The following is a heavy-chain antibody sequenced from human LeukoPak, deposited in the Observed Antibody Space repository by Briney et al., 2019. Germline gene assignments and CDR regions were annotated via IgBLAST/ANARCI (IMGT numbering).Heavy chain of an antibody. CDR1: GFTFSSYA. J-gene: IGHJ6*02. Sequence: GGSLRLSCAASGFTFSSYAMSWVRQAPGKGLEWLSFIRSKAYGGTTEHAASVKGRFTISRDDSKSIAYLQMNSLKTEDTAVYYCAKYGSGRGYGLDVWGQGTTVTVSS. D-gene: IGHD1-26*01. CDR2: IRSKAYGGTT. CDR3: AKYGSGRGYGLDV. V-gene: IGHV3-49*04.